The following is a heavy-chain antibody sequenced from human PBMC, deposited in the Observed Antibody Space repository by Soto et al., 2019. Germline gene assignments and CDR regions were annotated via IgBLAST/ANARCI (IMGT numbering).Heavy chain of an antibody. V-gene: IGHV1-2*02. CDR3: ARGDSVWQGDY. Sequence: QVQLVQSGAEVKKPGASVKVSCKAPGHSFTGYYFHWVRQAPGQGLEWMGWIDPNSGGTNYAQKFQGRVTITRDTSISTAYMELRSLRSDDTAVYYCARGDSVWQGDYWGQGTLVTVSS. D-gene: IGHD6-19*01. CDR2: IDPNSGGT. CDR1: GHSFTGYY. J-gene: IGHJ4*02.